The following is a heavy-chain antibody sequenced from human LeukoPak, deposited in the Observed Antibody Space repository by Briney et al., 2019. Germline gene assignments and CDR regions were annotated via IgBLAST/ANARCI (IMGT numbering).Heavy chain of an antibody. J-gene: IGHJ4*02. CDR2: ISYDGSNK. Sequence: GRSLRLSCAASGFTFSSYGMHWVRQAPGKGLEWVAVISYDGSNKYYADSVKGRFTISRDNSKNTLYLQMNSLRAEDTAVYYCAKDSVDTAMVDWGQGTLVTVPS. CDR1: GFTFSSYG. V-gene: IGHV3-30*18. CDR3: AKDSVDTAMVD. D-gene: IGHD5-18*01.